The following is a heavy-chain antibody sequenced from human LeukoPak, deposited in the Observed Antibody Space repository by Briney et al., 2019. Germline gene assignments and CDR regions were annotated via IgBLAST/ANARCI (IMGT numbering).Heavy chain of an antibody. D-gene: IGHD3-22*01. CDR3: ARSYDYYDSSGYYCGYFDY. CDR2: INPNSGGT. J-gene: IGHJ4*02. V-gene: IGHV1-2*02. CDR1: GGTFSSYA. Sequence: GASVKVSCKASGGTFSSYAISWVRQAPGQGLEWMGWINPNSGGTNYAQKFQGRVTMTRDTSISTAYMELSRLRSDDTAVYYCARSYDYYDSSGYYCGYFDYWGQGTLVTVSS.